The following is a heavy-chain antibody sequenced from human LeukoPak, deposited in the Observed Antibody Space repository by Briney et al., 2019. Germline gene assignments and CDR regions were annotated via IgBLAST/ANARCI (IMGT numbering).Heavy chain of an antibody. V-gene: IGHV3-7*01. CDR1: GFTFSSYW. J-gene: IGHJ4*02. D-gene: IGHD4-23*01. CDR2: IKQDGSEK. Sequence: GGSLRLSCAASGFTFSSYWMSWVRQAPGKGLEWVANIKQDGSEKYYVDSVKGRFNISRDNAKNSLDLQMNSLRAEDTAGYYCARDRVNYVDYGGQGNLVTVSS. CDR3: ARDRVNYVDY.